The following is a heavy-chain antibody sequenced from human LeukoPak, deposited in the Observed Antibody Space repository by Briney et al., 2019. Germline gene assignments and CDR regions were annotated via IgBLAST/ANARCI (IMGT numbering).Heavy chain of an antibody. CDR2: ISGSGGSK. Sequence: GGSLRLSCAASGFTFSSYAMSWVRQAPGKGLEWVSAISGSGGSKYYADSVKGRFTISRDNSKNTLYLQMNSLRDEDTAVYYGAKVILPMIVEALDYWGQGTLVTVSS. V-gene: IGHV3-23*01. CDR1: GFTFSSYA. J-gene: IGHJ4*02. CDR3: AKVILPMIVEALDY. D-gene: IGHD3-22*01.